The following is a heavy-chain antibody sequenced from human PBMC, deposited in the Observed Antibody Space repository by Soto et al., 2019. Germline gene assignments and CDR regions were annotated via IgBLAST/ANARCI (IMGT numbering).Heavy chain of an antibody. CDR1: GYTFTSYG. CDR2: ISAYNGNT. Sequence: ASVKVSCKASGYTFTSYGISWVRQAPGQGLEWMGWISAYNGNTNYAQKLQGRVTMTTDTSTSTAYMELRSLRSDDTAVYYCARDQVDLIVVVKIDPFDIWAQGTMVPVSS. CDR3: ARDQVDLIVVVKIDPFDI. V-gene: IGHV1-18*01. J-gene: IGHJ3*02. D-gene: IGHD3-22*01.